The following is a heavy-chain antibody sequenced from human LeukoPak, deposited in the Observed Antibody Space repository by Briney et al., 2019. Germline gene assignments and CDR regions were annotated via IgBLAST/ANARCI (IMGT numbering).Heavy chain of an antibody. CDR2: IYYSGST. V-gene: IGHV4-59*01. CDR3: ARVDLRYFDWLSTYYFDY. D-gene: IGHD3-9*01. Sequence: KPSETLSLTCTVSGGSISSYYWSWIRQPPGKGLEWIGYIYYSGSTNYNPSLRSRVTISVDTSKNQFSLKLSSVTAADTAVYYCARVDLRYFDWLSTYYFDYWGQGILVTVSS. CDR1: GGSISSYY. J-gene: IGHJ4*02.